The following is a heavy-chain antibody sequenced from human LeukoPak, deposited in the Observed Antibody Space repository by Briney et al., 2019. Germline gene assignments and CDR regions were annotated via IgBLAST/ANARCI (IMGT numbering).Heavy chain of an antibody. V-gene: IGHV3-30*02. D-gene: IGHD3-10*01. CDR2: MRYDATKK. Sequence: GGFLRLSCAASGFNFSNFGIHWVRRAPGKGLEWVAFMRYDATKKYYADSVKGRFTISRDNSKNTLYLQMNSLRAEDTAVYYCAKGVGGSANYYYMDVWGKGTTVTVSS. CDR1: GFNFSNFG. CDR3: AKGVGGSANYYYMDV. J-gene: IGHJ6*03.